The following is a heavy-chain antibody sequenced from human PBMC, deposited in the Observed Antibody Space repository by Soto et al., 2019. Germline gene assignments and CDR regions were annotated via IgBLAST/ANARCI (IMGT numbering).Heavy chain of an antibody. CDR3: ARERPYSGSSNWFDP. V-gene: IGHV1-69*13. CDR2: IIPIFGTA. D-gene: IGHD1-26*01. J-gene: IGHJ5*02. Sequence: SVKVSCKASGGTFSSYAIIWVRQAPGQGLEWMGGIIPIFGTANYAQKFQGRVTITADESTSTAYMELSSLRSEDTAVYYCARERPYSGSSNWFDPWGQGTLVTVSS. CDR1: GGTFSSYA.